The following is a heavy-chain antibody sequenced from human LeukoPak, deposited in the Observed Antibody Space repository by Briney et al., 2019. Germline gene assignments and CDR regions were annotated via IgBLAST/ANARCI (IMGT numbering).Heavy chain of an antibody. D-gene: IGHD3/OR15-3a*01. V-gene: IGHV4-39*01. CDR3: VRHFGT. CDR2: IYYSGST. Sequence: SETLSLTCTVSGDSINSLDLWSWVRQPPGKGLEWIGSIYYSGSTYYNPSLKSRVTISVDTSKNQFSLKLRSVTAADTAVYYCVRHFGTWGQGTLVTVSS. J-gene: IGHJ4*02. CDR1: GDSINSLDL.